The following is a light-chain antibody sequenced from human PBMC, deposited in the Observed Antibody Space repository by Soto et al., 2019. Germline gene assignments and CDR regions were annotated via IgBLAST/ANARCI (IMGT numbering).Light chain of an antibody. CDR1: MRHVGAYNL. CDR2: ECR. J-gene: IGLJ3*02. CDR3: SAYTARSTLV. Sequence: QPVLTQPASVSGSAGQSITISCSGTMRHVGAYNLVSWYQQHSGTAPKLLIYECRSRQSGCSSLCSDCRFGTTASLTISGLQSEDEGDYYCSAYTARSTLVFGGGTKVTVL. V-gene: IGLV2-14*01.